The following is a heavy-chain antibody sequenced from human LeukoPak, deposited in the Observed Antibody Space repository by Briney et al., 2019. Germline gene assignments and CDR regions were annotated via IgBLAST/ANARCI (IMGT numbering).Heavy chain of an antibody. V-gene: IGHV4-61*01. Sequence: SETLSLTCTVSGGSVSSGSYYWSWIRQPPGKGLEWIGYIYYSGSTNYNPSLKGRVTISVDTSKNQFSLKLSSVTAADTAVYYCARGSGYPRHFDYWGQGTLVTVSS. J-gene: IGHJ4*02. D-gene: IGHD3-22*01. CDR1: GGSVSSGSYY. CDR2: IYYSGST. CDR3: ARGSGYPRHFDY.